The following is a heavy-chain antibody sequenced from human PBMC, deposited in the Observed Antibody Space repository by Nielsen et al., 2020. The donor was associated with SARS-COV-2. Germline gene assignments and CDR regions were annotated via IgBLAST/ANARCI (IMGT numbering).Heavy chain of an antibody. CDR2: IKSKTDGGTT. J-gene: IGHJ4*02. CDR3: AVEMATNFDY. D-gene: IGHD5-24*01. Sequence: GESLKISCATSEFTFSNAWMTWVRQAPGKGLEWVGHIKSKTDGGTTDYAAPVKGRFTISRDDSKNTLYLQMNSLKTEDTAVYYCAVEMATNFDYWGQGTLVTVSS. CDR1: EFTFSNAW. V-gene: IGHV3-15*01.